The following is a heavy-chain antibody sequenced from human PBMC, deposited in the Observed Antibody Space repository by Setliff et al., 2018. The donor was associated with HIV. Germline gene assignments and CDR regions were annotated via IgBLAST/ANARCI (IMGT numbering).Heavy chain of an antibody. J-gene: IGHJ4*02. D-gene: IGHD3-10*01. CDR2: ISYTGST. V-gene: IGHV4-59*01. Sequence: LSLTCTVSGGSISNYYWSWLRQPPGKGLEWIGYISYTGSTNYNPSLKSRVTISVDTSKNQFSLKLSSVTAADTAVYYCAGGLHYGLGKFGYWGQGALVTVSS. CDR3: AGGLHYGLGKFGY. CDR1: GGSISNYY.